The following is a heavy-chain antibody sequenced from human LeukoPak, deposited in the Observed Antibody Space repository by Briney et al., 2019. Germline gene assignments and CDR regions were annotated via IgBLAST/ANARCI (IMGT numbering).Heavy chain of an antibody. Sequence: SETLSLTCAVYGGSFSGYYWSWIRQPPEKGLEWIGEINHSGSTNYNPSLKSRVTISVDTSKNQFSLKLSSVTAADTAVYYCARLSMVRGVIKRSPYMDVWGKGTTVTISS. CDR2: INHSGST. J-gene: IGHJ6*03. D-gene: IGHD3-10*01. V-gene: IGHV4-34*01. CDR1: GGSFSGYY. CDR3: ARLSMVRGVIKRSPYMDV.